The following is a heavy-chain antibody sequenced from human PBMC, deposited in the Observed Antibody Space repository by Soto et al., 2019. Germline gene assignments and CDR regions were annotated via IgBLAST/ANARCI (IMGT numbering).Heavy chain of an antibody. V-gene: IGHV4-39*01. Sequence: LETLSLTCTVSDGSSSGSSYYRGWIRQPPGKGLEWIGSIYYSGSTYYNPSLKSRVTISVDTSKNQFSLKLSSVTAADTAVYYCASLTYYYDRSGYYDPPNIDYCGQLTLVSVSS. D-gene: IGHD3-22*01. CDR1: DGSSSGSSYY. J-gene: IGHJ4*02. CDR2: IYYSGST. CDR3: ASLTYYYDRSGYYDPPNIDY.